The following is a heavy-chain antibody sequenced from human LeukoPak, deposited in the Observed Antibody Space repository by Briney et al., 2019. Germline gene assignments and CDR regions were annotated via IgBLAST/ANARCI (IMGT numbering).Heavy chain of an antibody. J-gene: IGHJ3*02. CDR1: GYTFTSYG. V-gene: IGHV1-18*01. CDR3: ARRNQGIAAAGTYAFDI. Sequence: ASVKVSCKASGYTFTSYGISWVRQAPGQGLEWMGWISAYNGNTNYAQKFQGRVTITADESTSTAYMELSSLRSEDTAVYYCARRNQGIAAAGTYAFDIWGQGTMVTVSS. CDR2: ISAYNGNT. D-gene: IGHD6-13*01.